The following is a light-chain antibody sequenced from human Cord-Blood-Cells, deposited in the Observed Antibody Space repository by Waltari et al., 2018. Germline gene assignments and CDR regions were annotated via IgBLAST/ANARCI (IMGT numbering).Light chain of an antibody. CDR2: LAS. V-gene: IGKV4-1*01. Sequence: DIVMTQSPDSLAVSLGERATINCKSSQSVLYSSNNKNYVAWYQQKPGQPPKLLIYLASTRESGVPDRFSGSGSGTDFTLTISSLQAEDVAVYYCQQYYSTPPTVGQGTKLEIK. CDR3: QQYYSTPPT. J-gene: IGKJ2*01. CDR1: QSVLYSSNNKNY.